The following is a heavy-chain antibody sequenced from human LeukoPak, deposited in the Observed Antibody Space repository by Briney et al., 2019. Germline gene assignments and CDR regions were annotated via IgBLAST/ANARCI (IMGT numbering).Heavy chain of an antibody. CDR2: ISGDGGST. CDR1: GFTFDDYA. V-gene: IGHV3-43*02. J-gene: IGHJ6*02. Sequence: PGGSLRLSCAASGFTFDDYALHWVRQAPGKGLEWVSLISGDGGSTYYADSVKGRFTISRDNSKNTVYLQMNSLRPEDTAVYYCAKDDYGMDVSGQGTMVTVSS. CDR3: AKDDYGMDV.